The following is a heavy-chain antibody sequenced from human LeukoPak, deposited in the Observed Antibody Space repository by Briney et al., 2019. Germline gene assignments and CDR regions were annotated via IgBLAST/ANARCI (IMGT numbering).Heavy chain of an antibody. CDR1: GFTFDGYG. J-gene: IGHJ6*04. D-gene: IGHD3-10*02. CDR2: INSNGAST. V-gene: IGHV3-20*04. CDR3: AELGITMIGGV. Sequence: PGGSLRLSCVASGFTFDGYGMSWVRQAPEKGLEWVSSINSNGASTAYVDSVKGRFTISRHNAKSSLYLQMNSLRAEDTAVYYCAELGITMIGGVWGKGTTVTISS.